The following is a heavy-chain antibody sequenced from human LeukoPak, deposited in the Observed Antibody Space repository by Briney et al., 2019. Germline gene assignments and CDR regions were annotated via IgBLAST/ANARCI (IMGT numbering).Heavy chain of an antibody. Sequence: ASVKVSCKASGYTFTSYGMSWVRQAPGQGLEWMGWISAYNGNTNYAQKLQGRVTMTTDTSTSTAYMELRSLRAEDTAVYYCAKDLWGSGDYWGQGTLATVSS. CDR2: ISAYNGNT. CDR3: AKDLWGSGDY. V-gene: IGHV1-18*01. D-gene: IGHD7-27*01. J-gene: IGHJ4*02. CDR1: GYTFTSYG.